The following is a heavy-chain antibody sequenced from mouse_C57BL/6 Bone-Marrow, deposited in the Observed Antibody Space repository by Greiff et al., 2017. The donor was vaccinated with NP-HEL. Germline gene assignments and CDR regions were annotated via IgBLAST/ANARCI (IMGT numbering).Heavy chain of an antibody. Sequence: EVQGVESGGGLVQPKGSLKLSCAASGFSFNTYAMNWVRQAPGKGLEWVARIRSKSNNYATYYADSVKDRFTISRDDSESMLYLQMNNLKTEDTAMYYCVRHNGVTIFDYWGQGTTLTVSS. J-gene: IGHJ2*01. D-gene: IGHD2-2*01. CDR1: GFSFNTYA. V-gene: IGHV10-1*01. CDR3: VRHNGVTIFDY. CDR2: IRSKSNNYAT.